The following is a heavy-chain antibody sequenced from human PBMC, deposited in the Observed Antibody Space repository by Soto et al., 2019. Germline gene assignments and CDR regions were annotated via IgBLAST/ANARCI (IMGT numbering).Heavy chain of an antibody. Sequence: QVQLQESGPGLVKPSQTLSLTCTVSGGSISSGGYYWSWIRQHPGKGLEWIGYIYYSGSTYYNPSLKSRVTISVDTSKNQFSLKLSSVTAADTAVYYCARGPLWDSNYTPFDLWGRGTLVTVSS. CDR2: IYYSGST. D-gene: IGHD4-4*01. J-gene: IGHJ2*01. V-gene: IGHV4-31*03. CDR3: ARGPLWDSNYTPFDL. CDR1: GGSISSGGYY.